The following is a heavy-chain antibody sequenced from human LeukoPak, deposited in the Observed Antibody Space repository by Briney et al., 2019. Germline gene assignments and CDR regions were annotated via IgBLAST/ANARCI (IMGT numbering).Heavy chain of an antibody. D-gene: IGHD3-22*01. Sequence: GGSLRLSCAASGFTFSSYWMHWVRQAPGKGLVWVSRINSDGRSTSYADSVKGRFTISRDNAKNTLYLQMNSLRAEDTAVYYCARYYYDSSGYYSFDYWGQGTLVTVSS. CDR1: GFTFSSYW. CDR3: ARYYYDSSGYYSFDY. J-gene: IGHJ4*02. CDR2: INSDGRST. V-gene: IGHV3-74*01.